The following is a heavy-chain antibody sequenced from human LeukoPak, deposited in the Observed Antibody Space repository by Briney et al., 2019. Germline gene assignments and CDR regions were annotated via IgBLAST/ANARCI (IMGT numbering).Heavy chain of an antibody. CDR2: IYYSGST. D-gene: IGHD6-19*01. CDR1: GGSISSYY. Sequence: SETLSLTCTVSGGSISSYYWGWIRQPPGKGLEWIGNIYYSGSTYYNPSLKSRVTISVDTPKNQFSLKLSSVTAADTAVYYCAREYTSGWFRWGQGTLVTVSS. V-gene: IGHV4-39*07. CDR3: AREYTSGWFR. J-gene: IGHJ4*02.